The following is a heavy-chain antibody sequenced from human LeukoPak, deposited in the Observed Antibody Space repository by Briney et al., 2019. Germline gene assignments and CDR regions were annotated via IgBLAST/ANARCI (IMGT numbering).Heavy chain of an antibody. V-gene: IGHV3-30*18. D-gene: IGHD6-19*01. CDR3: AKGYSSGWTIGY. Sequence: PGGSLRLSCAASGFTFSSYGMHWVRQAPGKGLEWVAVISYDGSNKYYADSVKGRFTISRDNSKNTLYLQMNSLRAEDTAVYYCAKGYSSGWTIGYWGQGTLVTVSS. CDR2: ISYDGSNK. J-gene: IGHJ4*02. CDR1: GFTFSSYG.